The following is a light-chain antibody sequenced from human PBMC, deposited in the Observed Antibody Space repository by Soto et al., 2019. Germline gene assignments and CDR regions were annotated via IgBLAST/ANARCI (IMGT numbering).Light chain of an antibody. CDR1: QSVSNY. V-gene: IGKV3-11*01. Sequence: EIVLTQSPATLSLSPGERATLSCWASQSVSNYFVWYQQKPGQAPRLLIYDASKRATGIPARFSGSGSGTDFTLTISGLEPEDFAVYYCQQRSIWPWTFGQGTKVDIK. CDR3: QQRSIWPWT. CDR2: DAS. J-gene: IGKJ1*01.